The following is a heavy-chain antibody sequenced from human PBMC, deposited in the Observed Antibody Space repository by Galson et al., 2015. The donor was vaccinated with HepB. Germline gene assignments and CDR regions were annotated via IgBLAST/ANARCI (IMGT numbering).Heavy chain of an antibody. J-gene: IGHJ6*02. CDR1: GYTFTSYG. CDR2: ISAYNGNT. D-gene: IGHD2-2*01. V-gene: IGHV1-18*01. Sequence: SVKVSCKASGYTFTSYGISWVRQAPGQGLEWMGWISAYNGNTNYAQKLQGRVTMTTDTSTSTAYMELRSLRSDDTAVYYCARDRVVVVPAAMAPYYYYYGMDVWGQGTTVTVSS. CDR3: ARDRVVVVPAAMAPYYYYYGMDV.